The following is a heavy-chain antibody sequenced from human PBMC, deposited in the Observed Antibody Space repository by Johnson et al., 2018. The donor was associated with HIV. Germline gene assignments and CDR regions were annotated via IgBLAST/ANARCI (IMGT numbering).Heavy chain of an antibody. CDR1: GFTFSGYG. CDR2: ISYDGSNK. D-gene: IGHD6-19*01. CDR3: ARPSSGWYDNDAFDI. J-gene: IGHJ3*02. Sequence: QVQVVESGGGVVQPGWSLRLSCAVSGFTFSGYGMHWVRQTPGKGLEWVAVISYDGSNKYYADSVKGRFTISRDNSKNTLYLQMNSLRAEDTAVYYCARPSSGWYDNDAFDIWG. V-gene: IGHV3-30*19.